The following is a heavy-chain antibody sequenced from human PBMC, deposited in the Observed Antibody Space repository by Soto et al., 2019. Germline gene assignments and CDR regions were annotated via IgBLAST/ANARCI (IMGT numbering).Heavy chain of an antibody. V-gene: IGHV1-46*01. CDR1: GYTFTSYY. CDR3: ATVLEDTYCSGGSCYYYYYGMDV. CDR2: INPSGGST. D-gene: IGHD2-15*01. Sequence: ASVKVSCKASGYTFTSYYMHWVRQAPGQGLEWMGIINPSGGSTSYAQKFQGRVTMTGDTSTSTVYMELSSLRSEDTAVYYCATVLEDTYCSGGSCYYYYYGMDVWGQ. J-gene: IGHJ6*02.